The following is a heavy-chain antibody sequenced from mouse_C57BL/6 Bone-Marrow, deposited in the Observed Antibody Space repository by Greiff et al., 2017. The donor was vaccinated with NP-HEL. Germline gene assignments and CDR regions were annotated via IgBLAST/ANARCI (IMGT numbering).Heavy chain of an antibody. CDR2: ISNGGGST. J-gene: IGHJ2*01. CDR1: GFTFSDYY. V-gene: IGHV5-12*01. Sequence: EVQLQESGGGLVQPGGSLKLSCAASGFTFSDYYMYWVRQTPEKRLEWVAYISNGGGSTYYPDTVKGRFTISRDNAKNTLYLQMSRLKSEDTAMYYCARHWYFDYWGQGTTLTVSS. CDR3: ARHWYFDY.